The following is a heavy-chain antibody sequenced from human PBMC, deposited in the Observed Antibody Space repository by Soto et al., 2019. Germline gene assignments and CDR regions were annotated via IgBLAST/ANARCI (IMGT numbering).Heavy chain of an antibody. V-gene: IGHV3-15*01. J-gene: IGHJ3*02. CDR3: TSGPRVAFDI. CDR2: IKSKTDGGTT. CDR1: GVTFSNAW. Sequence: GGFLRLSCAASGVTFSNAWMSWVRQAPGKGLEWVGRIKSKTDGGTTDYTAPVKGRFTISRDDSKNTLYLQMNSLKTEDTAVYYCTSGPRVAFDIWGQGTMVTVSS.